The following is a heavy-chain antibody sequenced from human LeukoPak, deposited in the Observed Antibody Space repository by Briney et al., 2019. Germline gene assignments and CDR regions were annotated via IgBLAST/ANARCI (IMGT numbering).Heavy chain of an antibody. D-gene: IGHD3-22*01. CDR3: ARAPPEYYYDSSGQQVAFDI. CDR1: GFTFSSYE. V-gene: IGHV3-48*03. J-gene: IGHJ3*02. Sequence: GGSLRLSRAASGFTFSSYEMNWVRQAPGKGLKWVSYISSSGSTIYYADSVKGRFTISRDNAKNSLYLQMNSLRAEDTAVYYCARAPPEYYYDSSGQQVAFDIWGQGTMVTVSS. CDR2: ISSSGSTI.